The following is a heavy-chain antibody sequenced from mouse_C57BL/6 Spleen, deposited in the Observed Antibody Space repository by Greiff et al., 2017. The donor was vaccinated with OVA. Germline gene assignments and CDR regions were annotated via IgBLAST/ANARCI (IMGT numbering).Heavy chain of an antibody. CDR1: GYTFTSYW. V-gene: IGHV1-64*01. CDR3: ANSNYGYFDV. D-gene: IGHD2-5*01. J-gene: IGHJ1*03. Sequence: SGAELVKPGASVKLSCKASGYTFTSYWMHWVKQRPGQGLEWIGMIHPNSGSTNYNEKFKSKATLTVDKSSSTAYMQLSSLTSEDSAVYYCANSNYGYFDVWGTGTTVTVSP. CDR2: IHPNSGST.